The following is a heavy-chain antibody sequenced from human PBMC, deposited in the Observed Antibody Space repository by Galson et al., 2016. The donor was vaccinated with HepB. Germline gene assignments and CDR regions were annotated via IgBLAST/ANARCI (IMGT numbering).Heavy chain of an antibody. D-gene: IGHD3-10*01. CDR2: INYGGNT. Sequence: SETLSLTCSVSGGSISSSTYSWGWIRQPPGKGLEWIGSINYGGNTYYNPSLRSRVTISVDTSRNQFSLKLSSVTAADTAVYYCARHYSFGSGTYRPFDFWGQGTLVTVS. V-gene: IGHV4-39*01. J-gene: IGHJ4*02. CDR3: ARHYSFGSGTYRPFDF. CDR1: GGSISSSTYS.